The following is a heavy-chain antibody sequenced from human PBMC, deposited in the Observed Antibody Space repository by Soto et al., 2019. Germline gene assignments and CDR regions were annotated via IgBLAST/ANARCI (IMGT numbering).Heavy chain of an antibody. J-gene: IGHJ4*02. Sequence: GGSLRLSCAASGFTFSSYGMHWVRQAPGKGLEWVAVISYDGSNKYYADSVKGRFTISRDNSKNTLYLQMNSLRAEDTAVFYCAKMAGATPFDYWGQGTLVTVSS. V-gene: IGHV3-30*18. CDR2: ISYDGSNK. CDR3: AKMAGATPFDY. CDR1: GFTFSSYG. D-gene: IGHD1-26*01.